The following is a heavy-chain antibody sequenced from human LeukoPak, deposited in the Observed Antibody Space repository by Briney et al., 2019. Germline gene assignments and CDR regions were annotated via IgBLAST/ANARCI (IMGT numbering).Heavy chain of an antibody. J-gene: IGHJ5*02. CDR1: GCSISSGSYY. CDR3: ARELYCGGDCYGNWFDP. V-gene: IGHV4-61*02. Sequence: SETLSLTCTVSGCSISSGSYYWSWIRQPAGHGLGWLERIYTSGCTNYNPSLKIRVTISADTSKNQFSLKLSSVTAADTAVYYCARELYCGGDCYGNWFDPWGQGTLVTVSS. D-gene: IGHD2-21*02. CDR2: IYTSGCT.